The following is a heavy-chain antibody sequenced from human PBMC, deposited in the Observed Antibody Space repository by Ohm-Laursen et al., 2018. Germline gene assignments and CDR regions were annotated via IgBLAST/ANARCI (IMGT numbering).Heavy chain of an antibody. V-gene: IGHV3-15*01. CDR2: IKSKAVGETR. Sequence: SLRLSCTASGFTVSDAWMSWVRQAPGKGLEYVGRIKSKAVGETREYAEPVKGRFTILRDDSKNTLSLQMNSLKTEDTGVYYCSTDHFSWGQGTLVTVSS. D-gene: IGHD2/OR15-2a*01. CDR3: STDHFS. J-gene: IGHJ5*02. CDR1: GFTVSDAW.